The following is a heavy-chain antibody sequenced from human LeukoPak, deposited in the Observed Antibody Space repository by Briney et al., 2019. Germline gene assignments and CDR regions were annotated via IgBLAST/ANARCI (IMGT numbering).Heavy chain of an antibody. CDR2: ITQHGNEI. J-gene: IGHJ4*01. CDR3: ERVVSGGSQAY. D-gene: IGHD2-8*02. Sequence: PGRSLRLFRVVSRLRIRTHCMSWVRQAPARGLEGVANITQHGNEIHYLDCVKGRFTISRDNAKNSAYLKMNSLGAEDSAIYYCERVVSGGSQAYWGRGTLVTVSS. V-gene: IGHV3-7*01. CDR1: RLRIRTHC.